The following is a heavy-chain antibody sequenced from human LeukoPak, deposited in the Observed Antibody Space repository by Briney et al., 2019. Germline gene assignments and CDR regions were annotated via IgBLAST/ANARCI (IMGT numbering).Heavy chain of an antibody. CDR1: GFTFIDYD. D-gene: IGHD6-19*01. J-gene: IGHJ4*02. CDR2: IGIRGDT. V-gene: IGHV3-13*01. CDR3: ARGGIQVSGIDEFDY. Sequence: PGGSLRLSCAAPGFTFIDYDMHWVRQVIGKGLEWVSAIGIRGDTHYPGSVKGRFTISRENAESSLYLQMNSLRAEDTAVYYCARGGIQVSGIDEFDYWGQGTLVTVSS.